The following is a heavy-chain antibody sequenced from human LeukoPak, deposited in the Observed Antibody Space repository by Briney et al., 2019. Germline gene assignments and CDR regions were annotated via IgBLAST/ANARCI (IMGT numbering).Heavy chain of an antibody. V-gene: IGHV4-39*07. J-gene: IGHJ4*02. CDR1: GGSISSSSYY. Sequence: SETLSLTCTVSGGSISSSSYYWGWIRQPPGKGLEWIGSTYYSGSTYYNPSLKSRVTISVDTSKNQFSLKLSSVTAADTAVYYCARDRGDSSGYWFDYWGQGTLVTVSS. D-gene: IGHD3-22*01. CDR2: TYYSGST. CDR3: ARDRGDSSGYWFDY.